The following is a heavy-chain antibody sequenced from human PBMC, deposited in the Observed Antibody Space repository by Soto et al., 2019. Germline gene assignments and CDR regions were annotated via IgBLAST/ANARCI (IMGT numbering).Heavy chain of an antibody. Sequence: GESMSLSGSASGFAFSSFALSWVRQAPGKGLEWVSAISGSGDGTDYADSVKGRFTISRDNSKNTLYLQMNSLRAEDTAVYYCAGPGYSSQDYWGQGALVTVSA. CDR1: GFAFSSFA. V-gene: IGHV3-23*01. J-gene: IGHJ4*02. D-gene: IGHD5-18*01. CDR2: ISGSGDGT. CDR3: AGPGYSSQDY.